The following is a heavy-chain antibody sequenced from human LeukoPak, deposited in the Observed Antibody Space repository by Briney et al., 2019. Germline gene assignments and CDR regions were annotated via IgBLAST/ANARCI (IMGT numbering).Heavy chain of an antibody. V-gene: IGHV1-46*01. J-gene: IGHJ4*02. CDR3: ARGQSPDIEVVPAAIDY. D-gene: IGHD2-2*01. CDR1: GYTFTSYY. Sequence: ASVKVSCKASGYTFTSYYMHWVRQAPGQGLEWMGIINPSGGSTSYAQKFQGRVTMTRDTSTSTVYMELSSLRSEDTAVYYCARGQSPDIEVVPAAIDYWGQGTLVTVSS. CDR2: INPSGGST.